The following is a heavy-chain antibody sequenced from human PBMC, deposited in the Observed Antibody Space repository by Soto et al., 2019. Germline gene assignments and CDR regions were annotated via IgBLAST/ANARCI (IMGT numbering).Heavy chain of an antibody. CDR3: ARANCSGGSCFHYYYMDV. V-gene: IGHV4-59*08. D-gene: IGHD2-15*01. J-gene: IGHJ6*03. CDR1: GGSISDYY. Sequence: PSETLSLTCSVSGGSISDYYWSWIRQPPGRGLEWIGYIYKSGSTNYNPSLKSRVTISVDTSKNLFSLKLSSVTAADTAVYYCARANCSGGSCFHYYYMDVWGKGTTVTVS. CDR2: IYKSGST.